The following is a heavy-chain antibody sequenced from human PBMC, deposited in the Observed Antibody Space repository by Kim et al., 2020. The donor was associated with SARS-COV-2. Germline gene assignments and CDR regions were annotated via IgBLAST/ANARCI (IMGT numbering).Heavy chain of an antibody. Sequence: SETLSLTCAVYGGSFSGYYWSWIRQPPGKGLEWIGEINHSGSTNYNPSLKSRVTISVDTSKNQFSLKLSSVTAADTAVYYCARGGVQLWLLRGMDVWGQGTTVTVSS. V-gene: IGHV4-34*01. CDR3: ARGGVQLWLLRGMDV. CDR2: INHSGST. D-gene: IGHD5-18*01. J-gene: IGHJ6*02. CDR1: GGSFSGYY.